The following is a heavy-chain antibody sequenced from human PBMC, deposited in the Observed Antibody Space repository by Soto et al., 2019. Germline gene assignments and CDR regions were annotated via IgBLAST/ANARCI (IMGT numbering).Heavy chain of an antibody. Sequence: ASVKVSCKASGYTFTSSGMSWVRQAPGQGLEWMGWISAHTGSSEYAQRFQGRVTMTTDRSTSTAYMELRSLRSDDTAVYYCARSAPFDIYAITPVEFWGQGTLVTVSS. V-gene: IGHV1-18*01. D-gene: IGHD3-9*01. CDR1: GYTFTSSG. CDR3: ARSAPFDIYAITPVEF. CDR2: ISAHTGSS. J-gene: IGHJ4*02.